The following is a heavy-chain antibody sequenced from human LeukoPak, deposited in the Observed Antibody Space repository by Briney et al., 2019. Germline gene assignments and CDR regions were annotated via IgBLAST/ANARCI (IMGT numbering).Heavy chain of an antibody. J-gene: IGHJ4*02. CDR3: ARDTRHSSGSD. CDR2: INPNGGGT. Sequence: ASVKVSCKASGYTFTVYYMHWVRQAPGQGLEWMGRINPNGGGTNYAQKFQGRVTMTRDTSISTAYMELSRLRSDDTAVYYCARDTRHSSGSDWGQGTLVTVSS. V-gene: IGHV1-2*06. CDR1: GYTFTVYY. D-gene: IGHD3-22*01.